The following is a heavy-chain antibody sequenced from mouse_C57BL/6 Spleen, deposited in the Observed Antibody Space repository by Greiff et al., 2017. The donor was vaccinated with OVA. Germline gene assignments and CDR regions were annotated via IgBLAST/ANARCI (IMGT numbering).Heavy chain of an antibody. CDR3: ARWDYGSSYVRSYAMDY. D-gene: IGHD1-1*01. CDR1: GYTFTSYW. Sequence: VQLQQPGAELVKPGASVKLSCKASGYTFTSYWMHWVKQRPGQGLEWIGMIHPNSGSTNYNEKFKSKATLTVDKSSSTAYMQLSSLTSEDSAVYYCARWDYGSSYVRSYAMDYWGQGTSVTVSS. V-gene: IGHV1-64*01. CDR2: IHPNSGST. J-gene: IGHJ4*01.